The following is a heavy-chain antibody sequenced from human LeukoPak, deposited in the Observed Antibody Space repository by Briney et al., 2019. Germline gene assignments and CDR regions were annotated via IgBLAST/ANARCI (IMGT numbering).Heavy chain of an antibody. V-gene: IGHV3-33*03. J-gene: IGHJ4*02. CDR1: RFTFRSYG. CDR2: IWYDGSEK. D-gene: IGHD1-1*01. CDR3: ATYNSGTIDH. Sequence: GGSLRRSCAATRFTFRSYGMHWVHQAPGKGLDWVAVIWYDGSEKYYADYVKGRSTVSRDNSHTMLYLQMDSLRAEDTAVYYCATYNSGTIDHWGQGTLVTVSS.